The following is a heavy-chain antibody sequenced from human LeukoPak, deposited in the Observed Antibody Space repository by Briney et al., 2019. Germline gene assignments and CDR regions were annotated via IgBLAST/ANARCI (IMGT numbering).Heavy chain of an antibody. D-gene: IGHD3-3*01. V-gene: IGHV4-59*08. J-gene: IGHJ4*02. CDR3: ARHLNYDCWSGSGFDY. Sequence: SETLSLTCTVPGGSISSYYWSWIRQPPGKGLEWIGYIYYSGSTNYNPSLTSRVTISVYTSKMQFPLNLSSVTAADTAVYSCARHLNYDCWSGSGFDYWGQGTLVTVSS. CDR2: IYYSGST. CDR1: GGSISSYY.